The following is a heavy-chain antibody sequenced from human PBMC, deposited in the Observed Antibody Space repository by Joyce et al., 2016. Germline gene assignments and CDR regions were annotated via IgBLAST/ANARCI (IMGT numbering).Heavy chain of an antibody. V-gene: IGHV1-69*12. CDR1: GGDFSNYT. J-gene: IGHJ6*02. Sequence: QVLLVQSGAAVKRPGSSLRVSCKSSGGDFSNYTVNWVRQAPGQRLEGMGVIIPFFGAAKYAEDFQGRVNLTADQSTRTAYLELSSLTSADTAVYYCARGGTSSDHYFFYTLDGWGPGTTVIVSS. CDR3: ARGGTSSDHYFFYTLDG. D-gene: IGHD1-14*01. CDR2: IIPFFGAA.